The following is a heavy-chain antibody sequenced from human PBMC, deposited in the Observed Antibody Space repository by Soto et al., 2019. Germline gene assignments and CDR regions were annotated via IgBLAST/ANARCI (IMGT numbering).Heavy chain of an antibody. V-gene: IGHV4-4*02. CDR2: IYHSGST. J-gene: IGHJ6*02. CDR3: ARKTVVPAAIVFGMDV. D-gene: IGHD2-2*01. CDR1: GGSISSSNW. Sequence: PSETLSLTCAVSGGSISSSNWWSWVRQPPGKGLEWIGEIYHSGSTNYNPSLKSRVTISVDKSKNQFSLKLSSVTAADTAVYYCARKTVVPAAIVFGMDVWGQGTTVTVSS.